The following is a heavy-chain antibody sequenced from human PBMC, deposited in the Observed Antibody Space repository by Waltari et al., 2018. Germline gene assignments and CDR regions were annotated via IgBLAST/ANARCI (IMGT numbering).Heavy chain of an antibody. CDR1: GGSFSGYY. D-gene: IGHD4-4*01. J-gene: IGHJ3*02. Sequence: QVQLQQWGAGLLKPSETLSLTCAVYGGSFSGYYWSWIRQPPGKGRGWIGEINHSGSTNYNPSLKSRVTISVDTSKNQFSLKLSSVTDADTAVYYCARGRRAVTTGPPHPNDACDIWGQGTMVTVSS. CDR2: INHSGST. CDR3: ARGRRAVTTGPPHPNDACDI. V-gene: IGHV4-34*01.